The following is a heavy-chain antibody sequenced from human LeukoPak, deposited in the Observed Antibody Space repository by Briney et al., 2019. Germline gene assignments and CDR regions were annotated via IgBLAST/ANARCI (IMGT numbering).Heavy chain of an antibody. CDR3: ARRAGSSGYYYHIDY. CDR1: GGSISSSSYY. D-gene: IGHD3-22*01. CDR2: IYYSGST. Sequence: PSETLSLTCTVPGGSISSSSYYWGWIRQPPGKGLEWIGSIYYSGSTYYNPSLKSRVTISVDTSKNQFSLKLSSVTAADTAVYYRARRAGSSGYYYHIDYWGQGTLVTVSS. J-gene: IGHJ4*02. V-gene: IGHV4-39*07.